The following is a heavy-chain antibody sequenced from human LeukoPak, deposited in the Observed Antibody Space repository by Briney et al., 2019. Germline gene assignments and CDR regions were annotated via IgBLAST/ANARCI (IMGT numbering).Heavy chain of an antibody. CDR2: ISAYNGNT. D-gene: IGHD5-18*01. Sequence: ASVKVSCKASGYTFTSYGISWVRQAPGQGLEWMGWISAYNGNTNYAQKLQGRVTMTTVTSTSTAYMELRSLRSDDTAVYYCARFFEKSDTAMVTPLDYWGQGTLVTVSS. CDR3: ARFFEKSDTAMVTPLDY. J-gene: IGHJ4*02. CDR1: GYTFTSYG. V-gene: IGHV1-18*04.